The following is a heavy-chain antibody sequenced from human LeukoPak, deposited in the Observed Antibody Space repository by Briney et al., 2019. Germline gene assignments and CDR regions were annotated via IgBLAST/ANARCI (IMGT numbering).Heavy chain of an antibody. V-gene: IGHV4-39*02. CDR1: GGSISSSSYY. J-gene: IGHJ4*02. CDR3: ARDLRIVGATGLDY. D-gene: IGHD1-26*01. Sequence: SETLSLTCTVSGGSISSSSYYWGWIRQPPGKGLEWIGSIYYSGSTYYNPSLKSRVTISVDTSKNQFSLKLSSVTAADTAVYYCARDLRIVGATGLDYWGQGTLVTVSS. CDR2: IYYSGST.